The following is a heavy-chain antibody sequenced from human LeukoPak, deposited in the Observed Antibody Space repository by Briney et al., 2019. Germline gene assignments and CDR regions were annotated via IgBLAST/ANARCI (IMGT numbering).Heavy chain of an antibody. Sequence: SETLSLTCTVSGGSISSYYWSWIRQPPGKGLEWIGYIYYSGSTNYNPSLKSRVTISVDTSKNQFSLKLGSVTAADTAVYYCARANSRNDAFDIWGQGTMVTVSS. CDR2: IYYSGST. D-gene: IGHD4-23*01. V-gene: IGHV4-59*01. J-gene: IGHJ3*02. CDR3: ARANSRNDAFDI. CDR1: GGSISSYY.